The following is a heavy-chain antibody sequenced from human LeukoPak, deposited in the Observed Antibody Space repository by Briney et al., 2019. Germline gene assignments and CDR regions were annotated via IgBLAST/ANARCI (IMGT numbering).Heavy chain of an antibody. D-gene: IGHD2-15*01. Sequence: GGSRRLSCAASGFTFSSYAMSWVRQAPGEGLVWVSSITDSGGSTYYADSVKGRFTISRDNSKNTLYLQLNSLRAEDTAVYYCAEGRSSGGSCYNYWGQGTLVTVSS. V-gene: IGHV3-23*01. CDR2: ITDSGGST. CDR1: GFTFSSYA. CDR3: AEGRSSGGSCYNY. J-gene: IGHJ4*02.